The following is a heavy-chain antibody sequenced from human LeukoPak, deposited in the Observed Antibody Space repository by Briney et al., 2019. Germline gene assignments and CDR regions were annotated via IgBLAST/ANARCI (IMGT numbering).Heavy chain of an antibody. Sequence: GGSLRLSCAASGFTLSSYSMNWVRQAPGKGLEWVSSISSSSSYIYYADSVKGRFTISRDNAENSLYLQMNCLRAEDTAVYYCARTVVPAAMDYFDYWGQGTLVTVSS. CDR2: ISSSSSYI. J-gene: IGHJ4*02. D-gene: IGHD2-2*01. CDR1: GFTLSSYS. V-gene: IGHV3-21*01. CDR3: ARTVVPAAMDYFDY.